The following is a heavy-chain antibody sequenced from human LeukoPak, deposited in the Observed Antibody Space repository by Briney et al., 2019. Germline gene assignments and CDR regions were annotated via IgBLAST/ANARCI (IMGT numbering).Heavy chain of an antibody. V-gene: IGHV3-30*14. D-gene: IGHD1-1*01. CDR3: ARDAAFEGTFDY. Sequence: GGSLRLSCAVSRFTFSSYAMHWVRQAPGKGLEWVAVISYDGSNKYYADSVKGRFTISRDNSKNTLYLQMGSLRAEDMAVYYCARDAAFEGTFDYWGQGTLVTVSS. CDR1: RFTFSSYA. CDR2: ISYDGSNK. J-gene: IGHJ4*02.